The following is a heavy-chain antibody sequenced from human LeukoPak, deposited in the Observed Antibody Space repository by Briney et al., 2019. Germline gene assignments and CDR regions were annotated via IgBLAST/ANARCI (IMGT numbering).Heavy chain of an antibody. J-gene: IGHJ3*02. V-gene: IGHV1-69*04. CDR1: GGTFSSYA. CDR3: ARELGDIVVVVAATGWFLPENAFDI. D-gene: IGHD2-15*01. CDR2: IIPILGIA. Sequence: GASVKVSCKASGGTFSSYAISWVRQAPGQGLEWMGRIIPILGIANYAQKFQGRVAITADKSTSTAYMELSSLRSEDTAVYYCARELGDIVVVVAATGWFLPENAFDIWGQGTMDTVSS.